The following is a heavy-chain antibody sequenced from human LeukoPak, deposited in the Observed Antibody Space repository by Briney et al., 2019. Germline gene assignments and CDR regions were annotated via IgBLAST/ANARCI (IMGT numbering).Heavy chain of an antibody. CDR3: ASYDILTGSWGY. D-gene: IGHD3-9*01. J-gene: IGHJ4*02. CDR1: GFTFSDYA. V-gene: IGHV4-59*08. Sequence: GSLRLSCAVSGFTFSDYAMHWVRQAPGKGLEWIGYIYYSGSTNYNPSLKSRVTISVDTSKNQFSLKLSSVTAADTAVYYCASYDILTGSWGYWGQGTLVTVSS. CDR2: IYYSGST.